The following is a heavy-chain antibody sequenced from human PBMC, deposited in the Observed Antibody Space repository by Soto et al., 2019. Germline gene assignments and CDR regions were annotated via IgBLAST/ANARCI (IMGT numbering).Heavy chain of an antibody. CDR3: AILAAAGSYYYYGMDV. Sequence: KTSETLSLTCAVSGGSISSSNWWSWVRQPPGKGLEWIGEIYHSGSTNYNPSLKSRVTISVDKSKNQFSLKLSSVTAADTAVYYCAILAAAGSYYYYGMDVWGQGTTVTVSS. V-gene: IGHV4-4*02. CDR2: IYHSGST. J-gene: IGHJ6*02. D-gene: IGHD6-13*01. CDR1: GGSISSSNW.